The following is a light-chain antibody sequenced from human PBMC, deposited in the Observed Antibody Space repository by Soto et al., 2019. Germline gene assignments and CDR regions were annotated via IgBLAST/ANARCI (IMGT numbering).Light chain of an antibody. CDR2: GAS. V-gene: IGKV3-15*01. J-gene: IGKJ4*01. Sequence: EIVMTQSPATLSVSPGERATLSCRASQSVSSNLAWYQQKPGQAPRLLIYGASTRATGIPARFSGSGSGTEFPLTISSLQSEDFAVYYCQQYNNWPRTFGGGTKVDIK. CDR1: QSVSSN. CDR3: QQYNNWPRT.